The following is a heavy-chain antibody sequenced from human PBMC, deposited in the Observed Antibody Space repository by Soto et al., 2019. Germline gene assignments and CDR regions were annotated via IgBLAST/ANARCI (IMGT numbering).Heavy chain of an antibody. J-gene: IGHJ4*02. V-gene: IGHV1-18*01. CDR3: ARDLYCGGDCYTHDY. Sequence: QVQLVQSGAEVKKPGASVKVSCKASGYTFTSYGISWVRQAPGQGLEWMGWISAYNGNTNYAQKLQGRVTMTSDTSTSTAYMELRSLRSDDTVVYYCARDLYCGGDCYTHDYWGQGTLVTVSS. CDR1: GYTFTSYG. CDR2: ISAYNGNT. D-gene: IGHD2-21*02.